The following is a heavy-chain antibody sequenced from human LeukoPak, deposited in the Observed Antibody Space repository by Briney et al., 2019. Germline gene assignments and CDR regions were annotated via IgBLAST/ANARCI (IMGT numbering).Heavy chain of an antibody. V-gene: IGHV3-30*04. CDR2: ISYDGSDK. CDR1: GFTFSSYA. Sequence: GGSLRLSCAASGFTFSSYAMYWVRQAPGKGLEWVAVISYDGSDKFYADSVKGRFTISRDNAKNSLYLQMNSLRAEDTAVYYCARASGSYQEFDYWGQGTLVTVSS. J-gene: IGHJ4*02. D-gene: IGHD1-26*01. CDR3: ARASGSYQEFDY.